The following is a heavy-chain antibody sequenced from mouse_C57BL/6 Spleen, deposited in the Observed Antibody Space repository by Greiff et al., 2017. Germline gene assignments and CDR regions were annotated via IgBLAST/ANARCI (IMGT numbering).Heavy chain of an antibody. CDR1: GYSFTDYN. V-gene: IGHV1-39*01. CDR3: ASANFYGNSYFDY. CDR2: INPNYGTT. Sequence: VQLQQSGPELVKPGASVKISCKASGYSFTDYNMNWVKQSNGKSLEWIGVINPNYGTTSYNQKFKGKATVTVDQSSSTAYMQINSLTSEDSAVEYCASANFYGNSYFDYWGQGTARTVSA. J-gene: IGHJ2*01. D-gene: IGHD1-1*01.